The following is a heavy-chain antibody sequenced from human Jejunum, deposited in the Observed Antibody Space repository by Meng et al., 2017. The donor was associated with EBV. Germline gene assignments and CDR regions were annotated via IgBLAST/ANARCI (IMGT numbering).Heavy chain of an antibody. CDR1: GDSITRGAYL. CDR2: IYHIGST. J-gene: IGHJ4*02. V-gene: IGHV4-30-2*01. D-gene: IGHD4-17*01. Sequence: LQLQRSGPGLGKPSQTLSLTCAVSGDSITRGAYLWSWIRQPPGKGLEWIGNIYHIGSTYYNPSLKSRVTISVDRSKNQFSLKLTSVTAADTAVYYCARGGPDFGDYVPFDYWGQGTLVTVSS. CDR3: ARGGPDFGDYVPFDY.